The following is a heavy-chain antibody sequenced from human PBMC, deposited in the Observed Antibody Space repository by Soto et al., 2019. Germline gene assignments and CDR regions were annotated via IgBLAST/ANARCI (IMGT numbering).Heavy chain of an antibody. Sequence: SETLSLTCAVYGGSFSGYYWCWIRQPPGKGLEWIGEINHSGSTSYNPSLKSRVTISVDTSKNQFSLKLSSVTAADTAVYYCARGMFGDVGSGMVTNCFAYWGQGT. CDR2: INHSGST. CDR3: ARGMFGDVGSGMVTNCFAY. CDR1: GGSFSGYY. D-gene: IGHD3-10*02. V-gene: IGHV4-34*01. J-gene: IGHJ4*02.